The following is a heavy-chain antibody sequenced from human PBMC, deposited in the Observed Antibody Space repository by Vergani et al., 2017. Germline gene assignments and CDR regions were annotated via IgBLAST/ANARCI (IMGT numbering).Heavy chain of an antibody. D-gene: IGHD6-13*01. CDR2: INWNSDSI. Sequence: EAQLLESGGGLVQPGGSLRLSCAASGFTFSSYAMSWVRQAPGKGLEWVSGINWNSDSIAYADSVKGRFTISRDNAKNSPYLQMNSLRAEDTALYYCVKDIAASGNYWYFDLWVRGTLVTVSS. CDR3: VKDIAASGNYWYFDL. V-gene: IGHV3-9*01. CDR1: GFTFSSYA. J-gene: IGHJ2*01.